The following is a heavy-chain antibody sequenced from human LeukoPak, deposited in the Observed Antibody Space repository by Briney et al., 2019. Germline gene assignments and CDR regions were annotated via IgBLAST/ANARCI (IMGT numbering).Heavy chain of an antibody. CDR2: ISSSSYI. V-gene: IGHV3-21*04. D-gene: IGHD2-15*01. CDR3: TRGTPRGLLLDY. CDR1: GFTFSSYS. J-gene: IGHJ4*02. Sequence: GGSLRLSCAASGFTFSSYSMNWVRQAPGKGLEWVSSISSSSYIYYADSVKGRFTISRDNAKNSLYLQMNSLKTEDTAVYYCTRGTPRGLLLDYWGQGTLVTVSS.